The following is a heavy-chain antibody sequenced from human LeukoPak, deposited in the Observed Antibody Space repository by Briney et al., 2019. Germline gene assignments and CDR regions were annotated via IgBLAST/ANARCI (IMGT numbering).Heavy chain of an antibody. CDR1: GFTLSSYW. CDR3: ARDQLVGYYGSGSYYWFDP. J-gene: IGHJ5*02. D-gene: IGHD3-10*01. V-gene: IGHV3-7*01. Sequence: GGSLRLSCAASGFTLSSYWMSWVRQAPGKGREWVANIKKDGSEKYYVDSVKGRFTISRDNAKNSLYLQMNSLRAEDTAVYYCARDQLVGYYGSGSYYWFDPWGQGTLVTVSS. CDR2: IKKDGSEK.